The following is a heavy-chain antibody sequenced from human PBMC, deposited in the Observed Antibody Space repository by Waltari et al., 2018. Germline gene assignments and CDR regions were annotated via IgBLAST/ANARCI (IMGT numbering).Heavy chain of an antibody. D-gene: IGHD1-1*01. J-gene: IGHJ3*02. CDR1: GFTFDDYV. V-gene: IGHV3-9*01. Sequence: EVQLVESGGGLVQPGGSLRLSCAASGFTFDDYVMHWVRQAPGKGLEWVSGISWNSATTGYADSVKGRFTISRDNAKNSLYLQMNSLRTEDTALYSCAKDVQLPEGAFDIWGQGTMVTVSS. CDR2: ISWNSATT. CDR3: AKDVQLPEGAFDI.